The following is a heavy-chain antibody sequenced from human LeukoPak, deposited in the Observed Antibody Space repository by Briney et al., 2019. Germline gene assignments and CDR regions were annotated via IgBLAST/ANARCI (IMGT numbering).Heavy chain of an antibody. CDR1: GYSISSGYY. CDR3: ARYCTSTRCYTGGDY. CDR2: ISYSGST. V-gene: IGHV4-38-2*01. Sequence: PSETLSLTCAVSGYSISSGYYWGWIRQPPGKGLEWTGSISYSGSTNYNPSLKSRVAISLDTSKNQFSLKLNSVTAADTAVYYCARYCTSTRCYTGGDYWGQGTLVTVSS. J-gene: IGHJ4*02. D-gene: IGHD2-2*02.